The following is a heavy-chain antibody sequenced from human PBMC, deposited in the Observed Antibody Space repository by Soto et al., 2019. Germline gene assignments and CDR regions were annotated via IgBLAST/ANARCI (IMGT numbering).Heavy chain of an antibody. CDR2: ISVTGDT. Sequence: GGSLRLSCAASGFTFSSYAMNWVRQAPGKGPEWVSHISVTGDTYYADSVKGRFTTSRDNSKNTLFLQMNSLRAEDTAVYYCAKSLSTATSFDYWGQGTPVTAPQ. CDR1: GFTFSSYA. J-gene: IGHJ4*02. CDR3: AKSLSTATSFDY. V-gene: IGHV3-23*01.